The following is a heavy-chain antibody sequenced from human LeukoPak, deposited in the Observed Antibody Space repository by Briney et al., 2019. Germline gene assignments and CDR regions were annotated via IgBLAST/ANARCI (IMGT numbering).Heavy chain of an antibody. V-gene: IGHV1-46*01. D-gene: IGHD3-22*01. CDR3: ARGSRITMIVVVHSAEYFQH. CDR1: GGAFSSYA. Sequence: ASVKVSCKASGGAFSSYAVSWLRLAPGQGLEWMGIINPSGGSTSYAQKFQGRVTMTRDTSTSTVYMELSSLRSEDTAVYYCARGSRITMIVVVHSAEYFQHWGQGTLVTVSS. CDR2: INPSGGST. J-gene: IGHJ1*01.